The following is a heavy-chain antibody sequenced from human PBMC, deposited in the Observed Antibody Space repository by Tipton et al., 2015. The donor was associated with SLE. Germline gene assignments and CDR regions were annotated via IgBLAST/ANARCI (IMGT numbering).Heavy chain of an antibody. CDR2: INPNRGGT. CDR3: ARQDRSSSWYGVEAFDI. D-gene: IGHD6-13*01. J-gene: IGHJ3*02. Sequence: QLVQSGPEAKKPGASVKVSCKASGYTFTGYYMHWVRQAPGQGLEWMGRINPNRGGTNYAQKFQGRVTMTRDTSISTAYMELSRLRSDDTAVYYCARQDRSSSWYGVEAFDIWGQGTMVTVSP. V-gene: IGHV1-2*06. CDR1: GYTFTGYY.